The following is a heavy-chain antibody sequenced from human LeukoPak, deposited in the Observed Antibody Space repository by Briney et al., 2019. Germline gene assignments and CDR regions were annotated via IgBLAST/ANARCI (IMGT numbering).Heavy chain of an antibody. CDR3: AKEARGARWTGFDS. CDR1: GFSLDEYT. CDR2: LSWFGGYT. V-gene: IGHV3-43*01. D-gene: IGHD1-1*01. J-gene: IGHJ4*02. Sequence: PGGSLRLSCATSGFSLDEYTVHWVRQAPGKGLEWVSLLSWFGGYTYYADSVQGRFTLSRDYSKNSLYLQMNSLRTEDTAFYYCAKEARGARWTGFDSWGQGTLVTVSS.